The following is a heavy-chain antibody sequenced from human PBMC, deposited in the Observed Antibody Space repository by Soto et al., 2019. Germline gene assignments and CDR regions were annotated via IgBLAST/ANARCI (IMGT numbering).Heavy chain of an antibody. V-gene: IGHV4-59*01. J-gene: IGHJ4*02. D-gene: IGHD1-7*01. CDR1: GGSINYYY. Sequence: PSETLSLTCTVSGGSINYYYWSWIRQSPGKGLEWIGYIYYSGGTNYNPSLKSRVTISLDTSKNQFSLKLTSVTAADTAVYYCARNRNYFPFSFDYWGQGTLVTVSS. CDR3: ARNRNYFPFSFDY. CDR2: IYYSGGT.